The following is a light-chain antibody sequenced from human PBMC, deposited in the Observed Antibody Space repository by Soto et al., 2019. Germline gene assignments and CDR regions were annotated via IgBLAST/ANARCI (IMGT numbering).Light chain of an antibody. CDR2: QAS. J-gene: IGKJ1*01. CDR1: QSISRQ. Sequence: DIQMTQSPSTLSASVGDRVSITCRASQSISRQLAWYQQKPGKAPNLLIYQASNLETGVPSRFTGSGSGTEFTLTISSLQPDYLATYYCLKYRSYWTFGQGTKVEVK. V-gene: IGKV1-5*03. CDR3: LKYRSYWT.